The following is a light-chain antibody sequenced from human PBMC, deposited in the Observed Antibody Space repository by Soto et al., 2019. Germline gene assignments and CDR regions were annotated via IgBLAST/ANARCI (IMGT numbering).Light chain of an antibody. J-gene: IGKJ1*01. CDR1: QSVSSY. CDR2: GAS. CDR3: QQYGGSPRT. V-gene: IGKV3-20*01. Sequence: EIVLTQSPATLSLSPGERATLSCRASQSVSSYLAWYQQKPGQAPRLLIYGASSRATGIPDRFTGSGFGTDFTLTISRLAPEDLAVYYCQQYGGSPRTFGQGTKVDIK.